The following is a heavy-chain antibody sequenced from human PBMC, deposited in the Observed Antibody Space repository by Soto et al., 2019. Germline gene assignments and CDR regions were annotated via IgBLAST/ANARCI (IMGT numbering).Heavy chain of an antibody. CDR3: ARQTTYSSSWHDC. CDR1: GGSINNYY. Sequence: QVQLRESGPGLVKPSETLSLTCSVSGGSINNYYWSWIRQPAGKGLEYIGRIYSSGSINYNPSLKSRVTMSVDTSKNQFSLKVRSVTAADTAVYYCARQTTYSSSWHDCWGQGTLVTVSS. J-gene: IGHJ4*02. CDR2: IYSSGSI. V-gene: IGHV4-4*07. D-gene: IGHD6-13*01.